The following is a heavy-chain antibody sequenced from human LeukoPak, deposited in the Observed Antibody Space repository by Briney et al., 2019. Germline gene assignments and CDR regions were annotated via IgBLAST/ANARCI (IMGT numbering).Heavy chain of an antibody. Sequence: PGGSLRLSCAASGFTFDDYGMSWVRQAPGKGLEWVSGINWNGGSTGYADSVKGRFTISRDNSKNTLYLQMNSLRAEDTAVYYCAKHDYYDSSAHFDYWGQGTLGTVSS. CDR2: INWNGGST. J-gene: IGHJ4*02. CDR3: AKHDYYDSSAHFDY. V-gene: IGHV3-20*04. D-gene: IGHD3-22*01. CDR1: GFTFDDYG.